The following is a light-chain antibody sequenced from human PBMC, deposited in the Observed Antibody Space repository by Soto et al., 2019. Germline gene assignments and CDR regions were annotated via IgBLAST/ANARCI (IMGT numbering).Light chain of an antibody. CDR2: DAS. Sequence: DIQMTQSPSSLSPSVGNRVTITCRASRSISDWLAWYQQKPGKAPELLIFDASNLNSGVSSRFSGSGSGTEFTLTISRLQPDDVATYYCLQYSSHSWTFGQGTKVDIK. CDR1: RSISDW. J-gene: IGKJ1*01. V-gene: IGKV1-5*01. CDR3: LQYSSHSWT.